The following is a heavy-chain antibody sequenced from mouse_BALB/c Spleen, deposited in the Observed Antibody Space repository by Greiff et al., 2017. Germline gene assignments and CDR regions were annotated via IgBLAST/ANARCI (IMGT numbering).Heavy chain of an antibody. CDR2: INPSTGYT. CDR1: GYTFTSYW. D-gene: IGHD3-1*01. CDR3: ARLGSDYVAWFAY. J-gene: IGHJ3*01. V-gene: IGHV1-7*01. Sequence: VQLQQSGAELAKPGASVKMSCKASGYTFTSYWMHWVKQRPGQGLEWIGYINPSTGYTEYNQKFKDKATLTADKSSSTAYMQLSSLTSEDSAVYDCARLGSDYVAWFAYWGQGTLVTVSA.